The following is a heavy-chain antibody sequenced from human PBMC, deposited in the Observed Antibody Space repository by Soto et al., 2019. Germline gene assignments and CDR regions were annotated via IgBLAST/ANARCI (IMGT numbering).Heavy chain of an antibody. CDR3: TTALGRVPTIT. V-gene: IGHV3-21*06. CDR1: GFTFSTSI. D-gene: IGHD5-12*01. J-gene: IGHJ4*02. CDR2: ITSSSSHM. Sequence: EEQLVESGGGLVKPGWSLRLSCAATGFTFSTSIMNWVRQAPGTGLEWVSSITSSSSHMFYADSVKGRFTISRDNARNSLYLQINSLRAEDTAIYYCTTALGRVPTITWGQGTLVTVSS.